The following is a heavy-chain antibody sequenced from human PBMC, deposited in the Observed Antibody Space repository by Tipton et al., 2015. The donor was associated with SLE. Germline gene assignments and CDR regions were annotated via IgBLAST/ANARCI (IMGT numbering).Heavy chain of an antibody. J-gene: IGHJ5*02. CDR1: GGSIRSYY. D-gene: IGHD6-13*01. CDR3: ARGDYSSSWYWFDP. Sequence: TLSLTCTGSGGSIRSYYWSWIRQPPGKGLEWIGYIYYSGSTNYNPSLKSRVTISVDTSKNQFSLKVSSVTAADTAVYYCARGDYSSSWYWFDPWGQGTLVTVSS. CDR2: IYYSGST. V-gene: IGHV4-59*01.